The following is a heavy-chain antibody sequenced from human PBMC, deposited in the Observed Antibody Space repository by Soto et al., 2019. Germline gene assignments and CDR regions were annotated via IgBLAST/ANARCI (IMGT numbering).Heavy chain of an antibody. CDR3: ARDQIGYCINTSCQRDDY. V-gene: IGHV4-30-4*01. J-gene: IGHJ4*02. D-gene: IGHD2-2*03. CDR1: GGSISSDDYY. Sequence: QVQLQESGPGLVKPSQTLSLTCTVSGGSISSDDYYWSWIRQPPAKGLEWIGYVYYGGSTYYNPSLNSRVSISVYTSKNQFSLKLSSVTAADTAVYYCARDQIGYCINTSCQRDDYWGQGTLVTVSS. CDR2: VYYGGST.